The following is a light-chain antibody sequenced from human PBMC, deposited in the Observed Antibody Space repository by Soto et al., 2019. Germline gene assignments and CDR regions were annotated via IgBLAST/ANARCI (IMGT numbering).Light chain of an antibody. CDR3: HHRTNCPPFP. Sequence: EIVLTQSPATLSLSPGERATLSCRASQSVSSYLAWYQQKPGQAPRLLIYDASNRATGIPARFSGSGSGTDSPLPLTTLKPEDFPVYSCHHRTNCPPFPSAPGTKVHI. V-gene: IGKV3-11*01. CDR2: DAS. CDR1: QSVSSY. J-gene: IGKJ3*01.